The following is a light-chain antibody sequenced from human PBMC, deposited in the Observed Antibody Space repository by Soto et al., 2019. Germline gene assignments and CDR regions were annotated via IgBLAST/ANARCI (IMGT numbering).Light chain of an antibody. J-gene: IGKJ1*01. V-gene: IGKV1-5*01. CDR3: QQYNTYSQT. CDR1: QSISGW. CDR2: DAS. Sequence: DIQMTQSPPTLSASVGDRVTITCRASQSISGWLAWYQQKPGKAPKLLIYDASNLEGGVPSRFSGTGSGTEFTLTISSLQPEDFATYYCQQYNTYSQTFSQGTKVDIK.